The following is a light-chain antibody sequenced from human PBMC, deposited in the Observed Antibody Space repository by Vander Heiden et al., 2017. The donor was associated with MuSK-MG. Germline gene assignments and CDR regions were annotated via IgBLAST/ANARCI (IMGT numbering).Light chain of an antibody. J-gene: IGKJ2*01. CDR1: QSVSSY. Sequence: IVMTQPPATLPVSPGATATLCCGTSQSVSSYLAWYQQKPGQAPRLLIYGASTRATGIPARFSGSGSGTEFTLTISSLQSEDFAVYYCQQDSNWPLTFGQGTKLEIK. V-gene: IGKV3-15*01. CDR3: QQDSNWPLT. CDR2: GAS.